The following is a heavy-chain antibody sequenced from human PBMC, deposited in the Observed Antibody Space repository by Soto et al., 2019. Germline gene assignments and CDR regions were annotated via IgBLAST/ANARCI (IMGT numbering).Heavy chain of an antibody. CDR3: ARGQTATIRYFYY. V-gene: IGHV3-21*01. CDR1: GFTFRSHS. D-gene: IGHD5-12*01. Sequence: GGPRRLSCAASGFTFRSHSLNWVRQAPGKGLEWVSSIRSSSSYKYYADSVKGRFTISRDNAKNSLYLQTNSLRAEDTAVCYCARGQTATIRYFYYWLHGTLFTVSS. CDR2: IRSSSSYK. J-gene: IGHJ4*01.